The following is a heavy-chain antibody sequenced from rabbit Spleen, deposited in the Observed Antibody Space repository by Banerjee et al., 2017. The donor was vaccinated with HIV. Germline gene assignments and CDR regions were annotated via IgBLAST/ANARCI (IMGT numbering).Heavy chain of an antibody. CDR3: ARDTGSSFSSYGMDL. V-gene: IGHV1S45*01. J-gene: IGHJ6*01. CDR2: IDTGSSGFT. Sequence: QEQLVESGGGLVQPEGSLTLTCTASGFSFTISSYMCWVRQAPGKGLEWIACIDTGSSGFTYSATWAKGRFTCSKTSSTTVTLQMTSLTVADTATYFCARDTGSSFSSYGMDLWGPGTLVTVS. CDR1: GFSFTISSY. D-gene: IGHD8-1*01.